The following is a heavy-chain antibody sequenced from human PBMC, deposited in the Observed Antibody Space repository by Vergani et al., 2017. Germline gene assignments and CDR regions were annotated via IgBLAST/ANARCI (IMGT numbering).Heavy chain of an antibody. V-gene: IGHV3-48*01. CDR2: ISSSSSTI. D-gene: IGHD3-9*01. CDR1: GFTFSSYS. CDR3: ARDXDILTGYSIGLFDY. Sequence: EVQLVESGGGLVQPGGSLRLSCAASGFTFSSYSMNWVRQAPGKGLEWVSHISSSSSTIYYADSVKGRFTISRDNAKNSLYLQMNSLRAEDTAVYYCARDXDILTGYSIGLFDYWGQGTLVTVSS. J-gene: IGHJ4*02.